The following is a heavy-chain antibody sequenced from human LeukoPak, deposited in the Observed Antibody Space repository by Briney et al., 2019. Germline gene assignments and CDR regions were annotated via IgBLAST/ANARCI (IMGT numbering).Heavy chain of an antibody. D-gene: IGHD1-26*01. V-gene: IGHV3-23*01. CDR3: AKDTAPLGATKEFDH. CDR2: LSATGGSA. CDR1: GFTFSSYG. J-gene: IGHJ4*02. Sequence: TGGSLRLSCAASGFTFSSYGMSWVRQAPGKGLEWVSALSATGGSAYYAASAQGRFTTSRDNSKNILYLEMNSLRVDDTAVYYCAKDTAPLGATKEFDHWGQGTLVTVSS.